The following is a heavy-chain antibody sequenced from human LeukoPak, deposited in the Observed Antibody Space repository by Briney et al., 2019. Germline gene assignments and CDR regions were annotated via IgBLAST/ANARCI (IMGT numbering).Heavy chain of an antibody. CDR1: GGSFSGYY. J-gene: IGHJ4*02. CDR2: INHRGST. CDR3: ARRSGLLWFGELSNSYYFDY. Sequence: PSETLSLTCAVYGGSFSGYYWSWIRQPPGKGLEWIGEINHRGSTNYNPSLKSRVTISVDTSKNQFSLKLSSVTAADTAVYYCARRSGLLWFGELSNSYYFDYWGQGTLVTVSS. V-gene: IGHV4-34*01. D-gene: IGHD3-10*01.